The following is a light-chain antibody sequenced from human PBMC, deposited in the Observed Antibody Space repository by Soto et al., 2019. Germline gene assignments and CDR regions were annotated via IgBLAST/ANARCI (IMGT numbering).Light chain of an antibody. Sequence: AMTKPASVSGSPGQSITVSCTGTGSDVGGYHYVSCYQQYPGKAPKLMIYDVSNRPSGVSNRFSGSKSGNTAALIIFGLQAEDEADYYCWSYTSSSTYVFGTGTKLTVL. CDR2: DVS. V-gene: IGLV2-14*01. J-gene: IGLJ1*01. CDR3: WSYTSSSTYV. CDR1: GSDVGGYHY.